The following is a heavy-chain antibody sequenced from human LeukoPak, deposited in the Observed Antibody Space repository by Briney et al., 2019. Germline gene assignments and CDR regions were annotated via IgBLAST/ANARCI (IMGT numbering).Heavy chain of an antibody. V-gene: IGHV4-39*01. CDR3: ARLSEYSRGSVDH. J-gene: IGHJ4*02. D-gene: IGHD5-18*01. CDR2: IYYSGSN. Sequence: SETLSLTCTVSGGSISSSGYYWGWIRQPPGKGLAWIGSIYYSGSNYYHPPLKRRVTIPVDTSKNQFYQKLSSVTAADTAVYYCARLSEYSRGSVDHWGEETVVTVSS. CDR1: GGSISSSGYY.